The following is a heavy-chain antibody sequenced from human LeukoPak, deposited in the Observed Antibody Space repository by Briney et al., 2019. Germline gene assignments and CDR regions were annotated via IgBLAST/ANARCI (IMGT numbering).Heavy chain of an antibody. Sequence: SETLSLTCTVSGDSIITYYWSWIRQPPGKGLEWIGYMYYSGSTNYNPSLKSRVTISVDKSRNQFSLTLSSVTAADTAVYYCARHSRGYDSEFGYWGQGTLVTVSS. CDR2: MYYSGST. V-gene: IGHV4-59*08. CDR3: ARHSRGYDSEFGY. D-gene: IGHD5-12*01. J-gene: IGHJ4*02. CDR1: GDSIITYY.